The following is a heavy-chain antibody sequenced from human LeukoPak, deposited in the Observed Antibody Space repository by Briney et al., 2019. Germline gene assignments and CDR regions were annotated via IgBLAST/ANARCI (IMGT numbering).Heavy chain of an antibody. V-gene: IGHV4-59*08. CDR3: ARLYYYGSGGSSNKTNDAFDI. CDR1: GGSISNDY. CDR2: IYYSGST. Sequence: SETLSLTCTVSGGSISNDYWSWIRQPPGKGLEWIGYIYYSGSTNYNPSLKSRVTISVDTSKNQFSLKLSSVTAADTAVYYCARLYYYGSGGSSNKTNDAFDIWGQGTMVTVSS. J-gene: IGHJ3*02. D-gene: IGHD3-10*01.